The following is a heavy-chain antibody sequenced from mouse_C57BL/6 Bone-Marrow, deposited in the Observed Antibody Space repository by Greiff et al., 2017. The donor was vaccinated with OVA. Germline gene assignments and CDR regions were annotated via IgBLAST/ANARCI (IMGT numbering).Heavy chain of an antibody. CDR1: GYSITSDY. CDR3: ASFGGYVDGGAWFAY. Sequence: EVKLVESGPGLAKPSQTLSLTCSVTGYSITSDYWNWIRKFPGNKLEYMGDISYSGSTYYNPSLKSRISITRDTSKNQYYLQLKSVPTEDTATYYCASFGGYVDGGAWFAYWGQGTLVTVSA. D-gene: IGHD2-2*01. CDR2: ISYSGST. J-gene: IGHJ3*01. V-gene: IGHV3-8*01.